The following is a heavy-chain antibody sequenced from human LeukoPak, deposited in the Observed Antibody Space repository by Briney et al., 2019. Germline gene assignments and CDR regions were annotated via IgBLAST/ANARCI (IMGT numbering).Heavy chain of an antibody. Sequence: GGSLRLSCAASGFTFSSYSMNWVRQAPGKGLEWVSVIYSGGSTYYADSVKGRFTIFRDNSKNTLYLQMNSLRAEDTAVYYCARDRPTVTTWDYYYGMDVWGQGTTVTVSS. CDR2: IYSGGST. CDR3: ARDRPTVTTWDYYYGMDV. J-gene: IGHJ6*02. D-gene: IGHD4-17*01. CDR1: GFTFSSYS. V-gene: IGHV3-66*01.